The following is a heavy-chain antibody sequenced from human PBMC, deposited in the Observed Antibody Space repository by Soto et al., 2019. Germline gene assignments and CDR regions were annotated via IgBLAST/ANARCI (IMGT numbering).Heavy chain of an antibody. CDR1: GGSFSGYY. CDR2: INHSGST. J-gene: IGHJ6*03. Sequence: SETLSLTCAVYGGSFSGYYWSWIRQPPGKGLEWIGEINHSGSTNYNPSLKSRVTISVDTSKNQFSLKLSSVTAADTAVYYCASWTIEKYYYYMDVWGKGTTVTVSS. V-gene: IGHV4-34*01. D-gene: IGHD3-3*01. CDR3: ASWTIEKYYYYMDV.